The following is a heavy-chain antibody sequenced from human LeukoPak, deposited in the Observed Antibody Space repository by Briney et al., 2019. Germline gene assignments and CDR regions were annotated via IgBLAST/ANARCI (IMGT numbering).Heavy chain of an antibody. CDR1: GGSISSYY. D-gene: IGHD2-2*01. CDR2: IYYSGST. V-gene: IGHV4-59*12. Sequence: SETLSLTCTVSGGSISSYYWSWIRQPPGKGLEWIGYIYYSGSTNYNPSLKSRVTISVDTSKNQFSLKLSSVTAADTAVYYCAREGCSTTTCYFDYWGQGTLVTVSS. CDR3: AREGCSTTTCYFDY. J-gene: IGHJ4*02.